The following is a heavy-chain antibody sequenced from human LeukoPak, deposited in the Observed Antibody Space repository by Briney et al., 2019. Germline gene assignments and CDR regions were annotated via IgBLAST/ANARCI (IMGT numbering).Heavy chain of an antibody. D-gene: IGHD2-15*01. CDR1: GYSFTSYW. CDR3: ARQEYCSGGSCYTWFDP. CDR2: IYPADSDI. Sequence: GESLRISCKGSGYSFTSYWISWVRQMPGKGLEWMGIIYPADSDIRYSPSFQGQVTISADKSISTAYLQWSSLKASDTAMYYCARQEYCSGGSCYTWFDPWGQGTLVTVSS. V-gene: IGHV5-51*01. J-gene: IGHJ5*02.